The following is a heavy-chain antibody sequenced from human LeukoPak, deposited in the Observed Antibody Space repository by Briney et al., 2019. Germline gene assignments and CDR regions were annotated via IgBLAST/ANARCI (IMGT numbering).Heavy chain of an antibody. CDR2: INPNSGGT. V-gene: IGHV1-2*02. J-gene: IGHJ4*02. CDR3: ARGYSGSYSTNFDY. CDR1: GYTFTGYY. D-gene: IGHD1-26*01. Sequence: ASVKVSCKASGYTFTGYYMHWVRQAPGQGLEWMGWINPNSGGTNYAQKFQGRVTMTRDTSISTAYVELSRLRSDDTAVYYCARGYSGSYSTNFDYWGQGTLVTVSS.